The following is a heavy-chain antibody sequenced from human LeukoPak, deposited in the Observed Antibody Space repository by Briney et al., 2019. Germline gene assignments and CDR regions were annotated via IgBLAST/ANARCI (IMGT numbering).Heavy chain of an antibody. CDR2: IFHSGST. CDR3: ARVFLPGYLDWFDP. V-gene: IGHV4-38-2*02. J-gene: IGHJ5*02. Sequence: SETLSLTCNVSGYSISSGYYWGRIRQPPGKGLEFIGSIFHSGSTYYNPSLKTRVTISVDTSKNQSSLKLSSVTAADTAVYYCARVFLPGYLDWFDPWGQGTLVTVSS. CDR1: GYSISSGYY. D-gene: IGHD6-13*01.